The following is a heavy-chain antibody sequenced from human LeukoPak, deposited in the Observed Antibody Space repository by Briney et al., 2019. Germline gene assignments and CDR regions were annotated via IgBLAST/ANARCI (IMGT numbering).Heavy chain of an antibody. CDR1: GFTFSRFW. D-gene: IGHD5-24*01. CDR3: AKEATITAYNFDY. Sequence: GGSLRLSCAASGFTFSRFWMSWVRQAPGKGLEWGANIKQDGSEIHYVDSVKGRFTISRDNAKNSVYLQMNSLRAEDTAIYYCAKEATITAYNFDYWGQGTLVTVSS. CDR2: IKQDGSEI. V-gene: IGHV3-7*01. J-gene: IGHJ4*02.